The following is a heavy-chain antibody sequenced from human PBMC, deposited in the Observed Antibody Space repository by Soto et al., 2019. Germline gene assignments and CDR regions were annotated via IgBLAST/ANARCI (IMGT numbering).Heavy chain of an antibody. CDR3: ARGFYDYVWGSYRSGAFDI. V-gene: IGHV1-2*02. D-gene: IGHD3-16*02. Sequence: ASVKVSCKASGYTFTGYYMHWVRQAPGQGLEWMGWINPNSGGTSYAQKFQGRVTMTRDTSTSTVYMELSSLRSEDTAVYYCARGFYDYVWGSYRSGAFDIWGQGTMVTVSS. CDR2: INPNSGGT. CDR1: GYTFTGYY. J-gene: IGHJ3*02.